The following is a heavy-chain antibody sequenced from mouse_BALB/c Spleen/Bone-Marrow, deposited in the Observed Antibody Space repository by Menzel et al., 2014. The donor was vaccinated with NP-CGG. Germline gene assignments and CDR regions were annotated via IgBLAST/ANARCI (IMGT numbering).Heavy chain of an antibody. D-gene: IGHD2-3*01. Sequence: QVQLKESAAELARPGASVKMSCKASGYTFTSYTMHWVKQRPGQGLEWIGYINPSSGYTEYNQKFKDKTTLTADKSSSTAYMQLSSLTSEDSAVYYCARRDGYRWGQGTTLTVSS. CDR1: GYTFTSYT. CDR3: ARRDGYR. J-gene: IGHJ2*01. V-gene: IGHV1-4*02. CDR2: INPSSGYT.